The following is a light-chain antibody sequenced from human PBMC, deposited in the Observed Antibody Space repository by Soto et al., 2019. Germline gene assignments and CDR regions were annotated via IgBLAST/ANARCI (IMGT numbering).Light chain of an antibody. Sequence: EIVLTQSPATLSLSPGERATLSCRASQSVGSSLAWYQQKPGQAPRLVIYDVSSRATGIPARFSGSGSGTHFTLSISSLAPEDFAVYYCQQRSNWPLTFGGGTKVDIK. J-gene: IGKJ4*01. CDR1: QSVGSS. V-gene: IGKV3-11*01. CDR2: DVS. CDR3: QQRSNWPLT.